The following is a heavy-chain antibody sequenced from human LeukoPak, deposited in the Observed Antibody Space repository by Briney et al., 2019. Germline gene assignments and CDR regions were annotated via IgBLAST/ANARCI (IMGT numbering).Heavy chain of an antibody. Sequence: GGSLRLSCAASGFTFSNYWMNWVRQAPGKGLVWVSNINSDGGTTRYADSVKGRFTISRDNAKNTLYLQMNSLRAEDTAVYYCARGSSVVALDWGQGTLVTVSS. CDR2: INSDGGTT. D-gene: IGHD2-15*01. CDR3: ARGSSVVALD. J-gene: IGHJ4*02. CDR1: GFTFSNYW. V-gene: IGHV3-74*01.